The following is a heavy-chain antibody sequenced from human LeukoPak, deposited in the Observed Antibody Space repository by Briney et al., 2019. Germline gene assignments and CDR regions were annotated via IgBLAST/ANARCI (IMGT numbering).Heavy chain of an antibody. D-gene: IGHD2-21*01. CDR1: GFTFSSYS. J-gene: IGHJ4*02. Sequence: GGSLRLSCAASGFTFSSYSMNWVRQAPGKGLEWVSGIYGRNGSTYYADSVKGRFTISRDNSKDTLYLQMNSLRPEDTAVYYCAKVLWATDYYFDYWGQGTLVTVSS. CDR3: AKVLWATDYYFDY. CDR2: IYGRNGST. V-gene: IGHV3-23*01.